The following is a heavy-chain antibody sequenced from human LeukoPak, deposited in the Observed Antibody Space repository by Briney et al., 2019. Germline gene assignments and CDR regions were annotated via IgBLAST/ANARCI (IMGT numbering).Heavy chain of an antibody. J-gene: IGHJ4*02. CDR1: GFTFISYA. CDR2: ISYDGSNK. V-gene: IGHV3-30*04. CDR3: AKGLTTVTSRGDY. Sequence: GGSLRLSCAASGFTFISYAMHGVRQAPGKGLKWVAVISYDGSNKYYADSVKGRFTISRDNSKNTLYLQMNSLTPDDTAVYYCAKGLTTVTSRGDYWGQGSLVTVSS. D-gene: IGHD4-17*01.